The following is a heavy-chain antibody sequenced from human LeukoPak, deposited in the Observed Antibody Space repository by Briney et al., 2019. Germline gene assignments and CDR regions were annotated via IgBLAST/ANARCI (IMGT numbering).Heavy chain of an antibody. J-gene: IGHJ1*01. CDR2: ISSSSSTI. CDR3: ATDYYGDYPFQH. V-gene: IGHV3-48*01. Sequence: TGGSLRLSCAASGFTFSIYSINWVRQAPGKGLEWVSYISSSSSTIYYADSVKGRFTISRDNAKNSLYLQMNSLRAEDTAVYYCATDYYGDYPFQHWGQGTLVIVSS. D-gene: IGHD4-17*01. CDR1: GFTFSIYS.